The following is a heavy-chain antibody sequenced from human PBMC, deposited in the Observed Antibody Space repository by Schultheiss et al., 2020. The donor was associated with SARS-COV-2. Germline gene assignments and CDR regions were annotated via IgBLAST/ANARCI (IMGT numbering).Heavy chain of an antibody. CDR3: VKRGTTMIREALDI. Sequence: GGSLRLSCSASGFTFSRYAIHGVRQAPGKGLEWVAVIWYDGSNKYYADSVKGRFTISRDKSKSTVYLEMNSLRGEDTALYYCVKRGTTMIREALDIWGQGTMVTVSS. J-gene: IGHJ3*02. CDR1: GFTFSRYA. D-gene: IGHD3-10*01. CDR2: IWYDGSNK. V-gene: IGHV3-33*03.